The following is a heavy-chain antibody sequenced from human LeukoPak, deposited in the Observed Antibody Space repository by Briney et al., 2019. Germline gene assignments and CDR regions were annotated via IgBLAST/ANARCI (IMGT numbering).Heavy chain of an antibody. V-gene: IGHV3-64D*06. CDR3: VKDFGRVRGTPDS. D-gene: IGHD1/OR15-1a*01. CDR2: ISGSGNGGSI. Sequence: GGSLRLSCSASGFIFSIYTMYWVRQAPGKGPEYVSTISGSGNGGSIYYADSVKGRFTISRDDSKSIAYLQMNGLRSEDTAVYYCVKDFGRVRGTPDSWGQGTQVTVSS. J-gene: IGHJ4*02. CDR1: GFIFSIYT.